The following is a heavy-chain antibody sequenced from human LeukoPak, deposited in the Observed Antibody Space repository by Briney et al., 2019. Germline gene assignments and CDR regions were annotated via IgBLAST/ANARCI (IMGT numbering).Heavy chain of an antibody. J-gene: IGHJ4*02. CDR3: ARQDYYDSSGYYDY. V-gene: IGHV4-39*01. Sequence: SETLSLTCTVSGGSISSSSYYWGWIRQPPGKGLEWIGSIYYSGSTYYNPSLKSRVTISVDTSKNQFSLKLSSVTAADTAVYYCARQDYYDSSGYYDYWGQGTLVTVSS. CDR2: IYYSGST. CDR1: GGSISSSSYY. D-gene: IGHD3-22*01.